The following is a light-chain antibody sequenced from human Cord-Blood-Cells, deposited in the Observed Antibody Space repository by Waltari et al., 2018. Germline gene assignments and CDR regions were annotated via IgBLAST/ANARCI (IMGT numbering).Light chain of an antibody. J-gene: IGKJ1*01. CDR1: QSISSY. CDR2: AAS. CDR3: RHSYSTPWA. Sequence: DIQMTQSPSSLSASVGDSVPITCRASQSISSYLNWYQQKPGKAPKLLIYAASSLQSGVPSRFSGRGSGTDFTLTISSLQPEDFATYYCRHSYSTPWAFGQGTKVEIK. V-gene: IGKV1-39*01.